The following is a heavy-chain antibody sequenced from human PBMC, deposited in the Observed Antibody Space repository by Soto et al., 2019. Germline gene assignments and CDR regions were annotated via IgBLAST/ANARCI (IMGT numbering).Heavy chain of an antibody. CDR3: TRQNGDFFEY. Sequence: GGSLRLSCATSGLTFSGSTMHWVRQASGKGLEWVGHIRTKANRYATVYAESPKGRFTISRDDSKNTAYLQVDSLKTEDTAVYYCTRQNGDFFEYWGQGALVTVSS. D-gene: IGHD3-10*01. CDR1: GLTFSGST. J-gene: IGHJ4*02. V-gene: IGHV3-73*01. CDR2: IRTKANRYAT.